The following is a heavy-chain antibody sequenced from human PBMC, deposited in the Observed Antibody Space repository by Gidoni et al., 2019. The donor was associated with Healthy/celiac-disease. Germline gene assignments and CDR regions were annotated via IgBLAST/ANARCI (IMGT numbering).Heavy chain of an antibody. Sequence: QVQLQESGPGLVKPSETLSLTCTVSGGSFSSYYWSWIRQPPGKGLEVIGYIYYSGSTNYNPSLKSRVTISVDTSKNQFSLKLSSVTAADTAVYYCASDPYSSSWYGYFDYWGQGTLVTVSS. J-gene: IGHJ4*02. D-gene: IGHD6-13*01. CDR2: IYYSGST. CDR1: GGSFSSYY. V-gene: IGHV4-59*01. CDR3: ASDPYSSSWYGYFDY.